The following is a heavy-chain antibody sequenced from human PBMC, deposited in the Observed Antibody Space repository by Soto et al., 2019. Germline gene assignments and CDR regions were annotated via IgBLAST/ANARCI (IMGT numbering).Heavy chain of an antibody. D-gene: IGHD3-10*01. J-gene: IGHJ4*02. Sequence: QVQLVQSGAEVKKPGSSVKVSCKASGDTFSFYTINWVRQAPGLGLEWMGRVNPIVSMSNYAQKFQGRVTITAEKSTNTAYMQLSSLRAEDTAIYYGAASYGSGYRAFDYWGQGALVTVSS. V-gene: IGHV1-69*02. CDR1: GDTFSFYT. CDR3: AASYGSGYRAFDY. CDR2: VNPIVSMS.